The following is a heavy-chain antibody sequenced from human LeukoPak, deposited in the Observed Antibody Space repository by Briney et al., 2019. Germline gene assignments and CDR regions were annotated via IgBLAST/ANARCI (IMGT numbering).Heavy chain of an antibody. D-gene: IGHD6-13*01. CDR1: GYSFSYYW. CDR2: IYPGDSAI. Sequence: GESLKISCKGSGYSFSYYWIGWVRQMPGKGLEWMGIIYPGDSAIRYSPSLQGQVTLSADKSISPAYLQWSSLRASDTAMYYCARMSGIAADGDWFDPWGQGTLVTVSS. V-gene: IGHV5-51*01. J-gene: IGHJ5*02. CDR3: ARMSGIAADGDWFDP.